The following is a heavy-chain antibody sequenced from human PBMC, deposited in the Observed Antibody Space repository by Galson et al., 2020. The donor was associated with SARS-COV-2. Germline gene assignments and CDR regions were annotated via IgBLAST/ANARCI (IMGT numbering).Heavy chain of an antibody. CDR2: VNHRGRT. Sequence: SQASETLSPTCAVYGGSFSAYYWSWIRQPPGRGLEWIGEVNHRGRTSHNPSLESRVRTSPDASKKQFSLKLSSVTAADSGVYYCARGTRDITMIVVVMTAVPCHFDRWGQGSLVTVSS. D-gene: IGHD3-22*01. J-gene: IGHJ4*02. CDR1: GGSFSAYY. V-gene: IGHV4-34*01. CDR3: ARGTRDITMIVVVMTAVPCHFDR.